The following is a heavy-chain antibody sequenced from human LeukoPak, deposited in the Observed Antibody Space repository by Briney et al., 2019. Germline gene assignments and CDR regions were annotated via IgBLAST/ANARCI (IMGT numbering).Heavy chain of an antibody. Sequence: GGSLRLSCAASGFAFSDSWMTWIRQAPGRGLEWVAFIKGDGSAKKYVDSVKGRFTISRDNAKNSLFLQMNSLRAEDTAVYYCARDRGWIQHDIWGQGTMVTVSS. CDR2: IKGDGSAK. CDR1: GFAFSDSW. D-gene: IGHD5-18*01. J-gene: IGHJ3*02. CDR3: ARDRGWIQHDI. V-gene: IGHV3-7*01.